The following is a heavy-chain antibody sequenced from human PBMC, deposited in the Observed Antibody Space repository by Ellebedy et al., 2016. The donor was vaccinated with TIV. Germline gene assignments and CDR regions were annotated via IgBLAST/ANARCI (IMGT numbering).Heavy chain of an antibody. J-gene: IGHJ4*02. CDR2: ISWNSGSI. Sequence: SLKISCAASGFTFDDYAMHWVRQAPGKGLEWVSGISWNSGSIGYADSVKGRFTISRDNAKNSLYLQMNSLRAEDTALYYCAKGTWYSSGWLYFDYWGQGTLVTVSS. V-gene: IGHV3-9*01. D-gene: IGHD6-19*01. CDR1: GFTFDDYA. CDR3: AKGTWYSSGWLYFDY.